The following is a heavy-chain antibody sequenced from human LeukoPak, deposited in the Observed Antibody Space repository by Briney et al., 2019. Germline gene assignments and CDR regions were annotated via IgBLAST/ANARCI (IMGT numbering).Heavy chain of an antibody. CDR3: ARASYSNYATHFDY. D-gene: IGHD4-11*01. CDR2: INPDSGAA. Sequence: ASVKVSCKASGYTLIDYYMHWVRQAPGRGLEWMGRINPDSGAADYTQEFQGRVTMTRDTSINTAYMELSRLRSDDTALYYCARASYSNYATHFDYWGQGTLVTVSS. CDR1: GYTLIDYY. V-gene: IGHV1-2*06. J-gene: IGHJ4*02.